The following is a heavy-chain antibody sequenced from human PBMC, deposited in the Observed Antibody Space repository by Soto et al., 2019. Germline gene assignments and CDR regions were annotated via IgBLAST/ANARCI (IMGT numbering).Heavy chain of an antibody. CDR2: MNPNTGNS. D-gene: IGHD2-21*02. J-gene: IGHJ6*02. CDR1: GYTFTSYD. Sequence: ASVKVSCKASGYTFTSYDIYWVRQATGQGLEWMGWMNPNTGNSGYAQKFQGRVTMTSDTSISTAHMELSSLRSEDTAVYYCATQFHHCGGDCYRGPYFGMDVWGQGTTVTVSS. CDR3: ATQFHHCGGDCYRGPYFGMDV. V-gene: IGHV1-8*01.